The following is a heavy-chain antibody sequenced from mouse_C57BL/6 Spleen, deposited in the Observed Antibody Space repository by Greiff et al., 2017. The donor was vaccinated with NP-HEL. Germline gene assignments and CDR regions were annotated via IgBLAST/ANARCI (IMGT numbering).Heavy chain of an antibody. CDR1: GYTFTDYN. J-gene: IGHJ1*03. Sequence: EVQLQQSGPELVKPGASVKIPCKASGYTFTDYNMDWVKQSHGKSLEWIGDINPNNGGTIYNQKFKGKATLTVDKSSSTAYMELRSLTSEATADYDCERYEGSSYGYFEVWGTGTTVTVSS. CDR3: ERYEGSSYGYFEV. V-gene: IGHV1-18*01. CDR2: INPNNGGT. D-gene: IGHD1-1*01.